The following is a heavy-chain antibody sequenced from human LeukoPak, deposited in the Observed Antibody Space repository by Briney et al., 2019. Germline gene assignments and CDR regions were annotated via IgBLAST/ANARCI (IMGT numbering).Heavy chain of an antibody. CDR2: IYPGDSDT. Sequence: AGESLKISCKVFEYSLTSYWIGWVGQMPGKALEWLGIIYPGDSDTRYSPSFQGQVTISADKSISTAYLQWSSLKASDTAMYYCARRITIFGVVNSGFDYWGQGTLVTVSS. V-gene: IGHV5-51*01. CDR3: ARRITIFGVVNSGFDY. CDR1: EYSLTSYW. D-gene: IGHD3-3*01. J-gene: IGHJ4*02.